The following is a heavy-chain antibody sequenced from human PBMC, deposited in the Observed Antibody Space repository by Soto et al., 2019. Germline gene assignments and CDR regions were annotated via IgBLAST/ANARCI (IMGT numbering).Heavy chain of an antibody. D-gene: IGHD3-22*01. CDR1: GFTVSNNY. CDR2: IYSGGNT. Sequence: GGSLRLSCAACGFTVSNNYMSWVRQAPGKGLEWVAVIYSGGNTYYADSVKGRFTISRDNSENTLYLQMNSLRAEDTAVYYCARATMIGLLSSWGQGTLVTVSS. J-gene: IGHJ5*02. CDR3: ARATMIGLLSS. V-gene: IGHV3-66*01.